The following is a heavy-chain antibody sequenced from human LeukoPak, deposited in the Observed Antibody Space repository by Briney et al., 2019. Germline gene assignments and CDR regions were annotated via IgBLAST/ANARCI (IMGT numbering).Heavy chain of an antibody. V-gene: IGHV1-46*01. CDR1: GYTFTSYY. J-gene: IGHJ4*02. CDR2: INPSGGST. Sequence: ASVKVSCKASGYTFTSYYMHWVRQAPGQGLEWMGIINPSGGSTSYAQTFQGRVTMTRDTSTDTVYMELTSLRSEDTAVYYCATWGVMTAVFDYWGQGTLVTVSS. CDR3: ATWGVMTAVFDY. D-gene: IGHD2-21*02.